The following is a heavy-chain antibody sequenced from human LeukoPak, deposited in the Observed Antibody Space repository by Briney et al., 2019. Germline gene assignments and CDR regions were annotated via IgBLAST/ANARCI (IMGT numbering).Heavy chain of an antibody. CDR2: IRYDGSNK. CDR3: ARDFYDGFALDY. J-gene: IGHJ4*02. CDR1: GFTFSNYG. Sequence: GGSLRLSCGASGFTFSNYGMHWVRQAPGKGLQWVAFIRYDGSNKYFADSVKGRFTISRDNSKNTLYLQMDNLRAEDTGVYYCARDFYDGFALDYWGQGTLVTVSS. V-gene: IGHV3-30*02. D-gene: IGHD2/OR15-2a*01.